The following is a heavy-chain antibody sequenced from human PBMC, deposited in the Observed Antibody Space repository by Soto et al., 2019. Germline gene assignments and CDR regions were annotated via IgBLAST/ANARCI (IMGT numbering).Heavy chain of an antibody. CDR1: GFTFSSYA. J-gene: IGHJ5*02. Sequence: GSLRLSCAASGFTFSSYAMSWVRQAPGKGLEWVSAISGSGGSTYYADSVKGRFTISRDNSKNTLYLQMNSLRAEDTAVYYCAKVRSSGWSLNWFDPWRQGTLVTVSS. CDR2: ISGSGGST. D-gene: IGHD6-19*01. CDR3: AKVRSSGWSLNWFDP. V-gene: IGHV3-23*01.